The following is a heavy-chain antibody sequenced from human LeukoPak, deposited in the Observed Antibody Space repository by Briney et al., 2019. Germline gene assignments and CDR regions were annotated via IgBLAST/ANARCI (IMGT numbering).Heavy chain of an antibody. CDR1: GGSISGYS. V-gene: IGHV4-59*08. CDR3: ARHLVSSLPTGLDY. CDR2: IHYSGTA. J-gene: IGHJ4*02. D-gene: IGHD3-9*01. Sequence: SETLSLTCTVSGGSISGYSWSWIRQPPGKGLEYIGYIHYSGTATYTPSLRSRVTISVDTSKNQFSLTLTSVTAGDTAVYYCARHLVSSLPTGLDYWGQGALVTVSS.